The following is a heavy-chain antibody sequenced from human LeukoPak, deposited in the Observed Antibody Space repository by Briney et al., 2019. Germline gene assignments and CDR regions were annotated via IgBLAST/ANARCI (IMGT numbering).Heavy chain of an antibody. CDR3: AKGDIAAADDY. Sequence: PGGSLRLSCAASGFTFSDYNMRWIRQAPGKGLEWVSAISGSGGSTYYADSVKGRFTISRDNSKNTLYLQMNSLRAEDTAVYYCAKGDIAAADDYWGQGTLVTVSS. D-gene: IGHD6-13*01. V-gene: IGHV3-23*01. CDR1: GFTFSDYN. CDR2: ISGSGGST. J-gene: IGHJ4*02.